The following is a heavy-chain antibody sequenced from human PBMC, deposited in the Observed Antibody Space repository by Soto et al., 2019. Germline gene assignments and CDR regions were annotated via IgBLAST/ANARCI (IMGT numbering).Heavy chain of an antibody. CDR3: ARHEASAYCTNGVCYFPGTFDY. CDR1: GGTFSSYA. Sequence: QVQLVQSGAEVKKPGSSVKVSCKASGGTFSSYAISWVRQAPGQGLEWMGGIIPIFGTANYAQKFQGRVTITADVSSSTAYMELSSLRSEDTAVYYCARHEASAYCTNGVCYFPGTFDYWGQGSLVTVSS. V-gene: IGHV1-69*01. CDR2: IIPIFGTA. J-gene: IGHJ4*02. D-gene: IGHD2-8*01.